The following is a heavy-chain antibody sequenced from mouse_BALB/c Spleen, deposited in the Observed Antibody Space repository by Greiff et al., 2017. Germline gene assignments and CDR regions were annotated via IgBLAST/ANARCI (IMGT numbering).Heavy chain of an antibody. Sequence: EVKLVESGGGLVQPGGSLKLSCAASGFTFSSYGMSWVRQTPDKRLELVATINSNGGSTYYPDSVKGRFTISRDNAKNTLYLQMSSLKSEDTAMYYCARDERDYGPFAYWGQGTLVTVSA. CDR1: GFTFSSYG. CDR3: ARDERDYGPFAY. V-gene: IGHV5-6-3*01. J-gene: IGHJ3*01. D-gene: IGHD1-2*01. CDR2: INSNGGST.